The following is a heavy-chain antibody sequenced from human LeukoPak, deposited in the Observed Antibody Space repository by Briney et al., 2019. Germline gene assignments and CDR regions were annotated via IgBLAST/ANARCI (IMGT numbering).Heavy chain of an antibody. CDR2: INPNSGGT. J-gene: IGHJ3*02. Sequence: GASVKVSCKASGYTFTGYYMHWVRQAPGQGLEWMGWINPNSGGTNYAQKFQGRVTMTRDTSISTAYMELSRLRSDDTAVYYCASIQQWLQHDAFDIWGQGTMVTVSS. CDR1: GYTFTGYY. D-gene: IGHD6-19*01. CDR3: ASIQQWLQHDAFDI. V-gene: IGHV1-2*02.